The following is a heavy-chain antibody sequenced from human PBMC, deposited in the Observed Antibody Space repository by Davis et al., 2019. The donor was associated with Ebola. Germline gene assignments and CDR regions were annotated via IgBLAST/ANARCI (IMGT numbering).Heavy chain of an antibody. CDR1: GYTFTSYG. Sequence: ASVKVSCKASGYTFTSYGISWVRQAPGQGLEWMGWISAYNGNTNYAQKLQGRVTMTTDTSTSTAYMELRSLRSDDTAVYYCARLLLSGSYYLGWFDPWGQGTLVTVSS. D-gene: IGHD1-26*01. J-gene: IGHJ5*02. V-gene: IGHV1-18*01. CDR3: ARLLLSGSYYLGWFDP. CDR2: ISAYNGNT.